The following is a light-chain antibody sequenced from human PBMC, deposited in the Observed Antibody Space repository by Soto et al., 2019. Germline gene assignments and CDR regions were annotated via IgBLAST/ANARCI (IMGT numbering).Light chain of an antibody. V-gene: IGLV2-14*01. CDR1: SSDVGDYNY. CDR3: SSYTSSSSRVV. CDR2: DVS. Sequence: QSALTQPASVSGSPGQSITISCTGTSSDVGDYNYVSWYQQHPGKAPKLMIYDVSNRPSGVSNRFSGSKSGNTASLTISGLQAEDEADYYCSSYTSSSSRVVFGGGTKVTVL. J-gene: IGLJ2*01.